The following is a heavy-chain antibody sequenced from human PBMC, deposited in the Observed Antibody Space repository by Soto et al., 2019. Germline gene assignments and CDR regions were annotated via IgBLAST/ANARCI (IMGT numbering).Heavy chain of an antibody. CDR2: IYYSGST. Sequence: QVQLQESGPGLVKPSQTLSLTCTVSGGSISSGGYYWSWIRQHPGKGLEWIGYIYYSGSTYYNPSLTSRVTISVDTSKNQFSLKLSSVTAADTAVYYCARISITMLSPPYYYYYYMDVWGKGTTVTVSS. CDR3: ARISITMLSPPYYYYYYMDV. D-gene: IGHD3-10*01. CDR1: GGSISSGGYY. V-gene: IGHV4-31*03. J-gene: IGHJ6*03.